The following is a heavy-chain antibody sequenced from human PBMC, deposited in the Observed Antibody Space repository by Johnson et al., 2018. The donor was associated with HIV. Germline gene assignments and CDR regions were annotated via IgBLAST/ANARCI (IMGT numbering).Heavy chain of an antibody. CDR2: IRYDGSNK. J-gene: IGHJ3*02. CDR3: ATVHSSSDAFDI. CDR1: GFTISSYW. Sequence: VQLVESGGGLVQPGGSQRLSCAASGFTISSYWMSWVRQAPGKGLEWVAFIRYDGSNKYYADSVKGRFTISRDNSKNTLYLQMNSLRAEDTAVYYCATVHSSSDAFDIWGQGTMVTVSS. D-gene: IGHD6-6*01. V-gene: IGHV3-30*02.